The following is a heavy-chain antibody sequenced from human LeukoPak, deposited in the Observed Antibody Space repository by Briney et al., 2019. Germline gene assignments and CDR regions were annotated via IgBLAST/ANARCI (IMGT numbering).Heavy chain of an antibody. CDR2: ISSTSTYI. CDR1: GFTFRTYS. V-gene: IGHV3-21*04. J-gene: IGHJ4*02. D-gene: IGHD3-10*01. Sequence: GGSLRLSCAASGFTFRTYSMNWVRQAPGKGLEWVSSISSTSTYIYYADSMKGRFTISRDDSKNTLYLQMNSLRAEDTAVYYCARVTYGSGTYGAFDYWGQGTLVTVSS. CDR3: ARVTYGSGTYGAFDY.